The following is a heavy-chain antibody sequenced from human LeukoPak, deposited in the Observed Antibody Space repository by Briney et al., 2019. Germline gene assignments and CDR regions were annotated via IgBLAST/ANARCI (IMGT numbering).Heavy chain of an antibody. CDR2: ISYDGSNK. Sequence: VGSLRLSCAASGFTFSSYGMHWVRQAPGKGLEWVAVISYDGSNKYYADSVKGRFTISRDNSKNTLYLQMNSLRAEDTAVYYCAKDFPEWELTNWFDPWGQGTLFTASS. D-gene: IGHD1-26*01. CDR1: GFTFSSYG. CDR3: AKDFPEWELTNWFDP. J-gene: IGHJ5*02. V-gene: IGHV3-30*18.